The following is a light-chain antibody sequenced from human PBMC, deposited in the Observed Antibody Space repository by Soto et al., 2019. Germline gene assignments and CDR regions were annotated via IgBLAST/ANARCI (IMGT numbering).Light chain of an antibody. CDR2: GAS. CDR3: QQYVSSPMYT. J-gene: IGKJ2*01. CDR1: QSVSATY. V-gene: IGKV3-20*01. Sequence: EIVLTQSPGTLSLSPGERATLSCRASQSVSATYLAWYQQKPDQAPRLLIYGASNRATGIPDRFTGSGSGTDFTLTISRLEPEDFAVDFCQQYVSSPMYTFGQGTKLEIK.